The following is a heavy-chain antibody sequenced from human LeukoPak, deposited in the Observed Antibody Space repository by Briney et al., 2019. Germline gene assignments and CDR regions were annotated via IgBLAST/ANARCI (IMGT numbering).Heavy chain of an antibody. J-gene: IGHJ1*01. Sequence: GGSLRLSCETSGFVFSNCWMTWVRQAPGKGLEWVANIKTDASEKYYADSVKGRFTISRDNAKMSLYLQMNSLRVEDTAVYYCATYSTRNAREFQSWGQGTLVTVSS. CDR2: IKTDASEK. D-gene: IGHD4-11*01. CDR1: GFVFSNCW. V-gene: IGHV3-7*01. CDR3: ATYSTRNAREFQS.